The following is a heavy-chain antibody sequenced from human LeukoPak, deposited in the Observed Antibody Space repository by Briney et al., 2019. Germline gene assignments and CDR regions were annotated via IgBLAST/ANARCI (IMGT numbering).Heavy chain of an antibody. CDR3: ARDPIVCPYFDY. Sequence: GGSLRLSCAASGFTFSDYYMSWIRQAPGKGLEWVSYISSSGSTIYYADSVKGRFTISRDNAKNSLYLQMNSLRAEDTAVYYRARDPIVCPYFDYWGQGTLVTVSS. CDR1: GFTFSDYY. J-gene: IGHJ4*02. CDR2: ISSSGSTI. D-gene: IGHD2-21*01. V-gene: IGHV3-11*04.